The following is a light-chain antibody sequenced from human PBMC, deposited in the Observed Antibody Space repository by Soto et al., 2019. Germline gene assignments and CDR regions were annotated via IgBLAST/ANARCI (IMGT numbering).Light chain of an antibody. CDR3: RQYYSYPRT. CDR2: AAS. J-gene: IGKJ4*02. CDR1: QGISSC. V-gene: IGKV1-8*01. Sequence: IQMTQSPSSLSASVGDRVTITCRASQGISSCLAWYQQKPVKASKLLIYAASTLQSGVPSRFSGSGSGTDFTLTISCLQSDDFATYYCRQYYSYPRTFGAGTKVDIK.